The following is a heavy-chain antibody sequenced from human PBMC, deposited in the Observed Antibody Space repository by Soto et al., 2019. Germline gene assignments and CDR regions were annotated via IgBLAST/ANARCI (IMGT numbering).Heavy chain of an antibody. CDR1: GFTFSSYG. J-gene: IGHJ4*02. CDR3: ARVTGGGCGY. D-gene: IGHD2-15*01. Sequence: GGSLRLSCAASGFTFSSYGMHWVRQAPGKGLEWVVVIWYDGSNKYYADSVKGRFTISRDNSKNTLYLQMNSLRAEDTAVYYCARVTGGGCGYWGQGTLVTVSS. V-gene: IGHV3-33*01. CDR2: IWYDGSNK.